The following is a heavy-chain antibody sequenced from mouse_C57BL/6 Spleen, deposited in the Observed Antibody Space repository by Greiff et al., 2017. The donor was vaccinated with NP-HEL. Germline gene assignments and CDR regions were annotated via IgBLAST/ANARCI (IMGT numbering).Heavy chain of an antibody. CDR1: GFNIKNTY. V-gene: IGHV14-3*01. CDR2: IDPANGNT. CDR3: ARSGYYGSSWAWFDY. D-gene: IGHD1-1*01. J-gene: IGHJ3*01. Sequence: EVQLQQSVAELVRPGASVKLSCTASGFNIKNTYMHWVKQRPEQGLEWIGRIDPANGNTKYARKFQGKATITADTSSNTAYLQLSSLTSEDTAIYYCARSGYYGSSWAWFDYWGQGTLVTVSA.